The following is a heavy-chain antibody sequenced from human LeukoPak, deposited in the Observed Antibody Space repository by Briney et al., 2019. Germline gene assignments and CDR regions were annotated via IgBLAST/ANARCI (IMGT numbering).Heavy chain of an antibody. V-gene: IGHV4-30-2*01. CDR3: ARAFNSGYDKHYFDY. CDR2: IYHSGST. Sequence: PSQTLSLTCAVSGGSISSGGYSWSWIRLPPGKGLEWIGYIYHSGSTYYNPSLKSRVTISVDRSKNQFSLKLSSVTAADTAVYYCARAFNSGYDKHYFDYWGQGTLVTVSS. CDR1: GGSISSGGYS. J-gene: IGHJ4*02. D-gene: IGHD5-12*01.